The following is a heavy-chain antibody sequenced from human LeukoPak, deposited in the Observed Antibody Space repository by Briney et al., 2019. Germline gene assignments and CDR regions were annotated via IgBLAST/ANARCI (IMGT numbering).Heavy chain of an antibody. Sequence: ASVKVSCKASGYTYTGYYMHWVRQAPGQGLEWMGWINPNSGGTNYAQKFQGRVTMTRDTSISTAYMELSRLRSDDTAVYYCVRGPNYGDHWFDPWGQGTLVTVSS. V-gene: IGHV1-2*02. D-gene: IGHD4-17*01. CDR2: INPNSGGT. J-gene: IGHJ5*02. CDR3: VRGPNYGDHWFDP. CDR1: GYTYTGYY.